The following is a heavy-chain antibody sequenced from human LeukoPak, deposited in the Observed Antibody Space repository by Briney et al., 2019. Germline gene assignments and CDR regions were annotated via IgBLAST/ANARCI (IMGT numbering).Heavy chain of an antibody. CDR1: GFTFSNYW. D-gene: IGHD6-19*01. CDR3: AAGAGWLIDW. V-gene: IGHV3-7*01. CDR2: IEKDGSEI. Sequence: GGSLRLSCAASGFTFSNYWMNWVRQAPGKGTEWVAIIEKDGSEILYVDSVKGRFTISRDNAKNSLYLQMNSLRAEDTAVYYCAAGAGWLIDWWGQGTLVTVSS. J-gene: IGHJ4*02.